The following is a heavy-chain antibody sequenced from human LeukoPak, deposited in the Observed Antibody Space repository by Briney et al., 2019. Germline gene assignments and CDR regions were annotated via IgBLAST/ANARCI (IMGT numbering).Heavy chain of an antibody. CDR3: TKDPNGDYVGAFEP. CDR1: GFSFSSFA. J-gene: IGHJ5*02. CDR2: ITGGHYPT. Sequence: GGSLRLSCAASGFSFSSFAMTWDRQAPGKGLEWVSSITGGHYPTYNTDSVKGRFTISRDNSKNTLYLQMNSLGADDTAVYYCTKDPNGDYVGAFEPWGQGTLVTVPS. D-gene: IGHD4-17*01. V-gene: IGHV3-23*01.